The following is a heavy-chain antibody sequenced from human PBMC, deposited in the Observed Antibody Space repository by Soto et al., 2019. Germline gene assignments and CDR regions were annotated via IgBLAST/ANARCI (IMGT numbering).Heavy chain of an antibody. CDR1: GFTFSNYW. J-gene: IGHJ4*02. CDR2: IKQDGSEK. V-gene: IGHV3-7*01. CDR3: ATIVATIRN. Sequence: VQLVESGGGLVQPGGSLRLSCAASGFTFSNYWMSWVRQAPGKGLEWVANIKQDGSEKYYVDSVKGRLTISRDNTKNSLYLQMDSLRAEDTAVYYCATIVATIRNWGQGTLVTVSS. D-gene: IGHD5-12*01.